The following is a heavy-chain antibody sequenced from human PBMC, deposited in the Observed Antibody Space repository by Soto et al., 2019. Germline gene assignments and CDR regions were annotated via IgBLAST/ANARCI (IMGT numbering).Heavy chain of an antibody. Sequence: GGSLRPTCVVSGFTFSDYYMSWMRQAPGKGLEWVSYISSSGSTIDYADAVKGRFTISRDNAKNSLYLQMNSLRAEDTAVYYCARLYDFWSGYHPDYWGQGTLVTVSS. CDR2: ISSSGSTI. D-gene: IGHD3-3*01. V-gene: IGHV3-11*01. J-gene: IGHJ4*02. CDR1: GFTFSDYY. CDR3: ARLYDFWSGYHPDY.